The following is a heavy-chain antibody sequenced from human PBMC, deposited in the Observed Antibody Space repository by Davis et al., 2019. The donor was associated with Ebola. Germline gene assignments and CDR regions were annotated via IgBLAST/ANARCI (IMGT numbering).Heavy chain of an antibody. CDR1: GFTFSSYW. Sequence: GESLKISCAASGFTFSSYWMSWVRQAPGKGLEWVANLKQDGSEKYYVDSVKGRFTISRDNAKNSLYLQMNSLRAEDTAVYYCARAQVLRFLEWLSLPSDYWGQGTLVTVSS. D-gene: IGHD3-3*01. CDR3: ARAQVLRFLEWLSLPSDY. V-gene: IGHV3-7*03. J-gene: IGHJ4*02. CDR2: LKQDGSEK.